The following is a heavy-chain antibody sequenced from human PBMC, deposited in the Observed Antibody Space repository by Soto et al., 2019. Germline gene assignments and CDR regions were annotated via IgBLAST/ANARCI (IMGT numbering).Heavy chain of an antibody. D-gene: IGHD6-13*01. CDR3: TRDAQQLANYGMDV. J-gene: IGHJ6*02. Sequence: QVQLVESGGNVVQPGGSLRLSCAASGFSFSSHGMHWVRQAPGKGLEWVAHLWAGGNIRYYAYSVNGRLTISSDHSKNPLYLQMSRLGAEDTAVYYCTRDAQQLANYGMDVWGQGTTVTVSS. CDR2: LWAGGNIR. V-gene: IGHV3-33*01. CDR1: GFSFSSHG.